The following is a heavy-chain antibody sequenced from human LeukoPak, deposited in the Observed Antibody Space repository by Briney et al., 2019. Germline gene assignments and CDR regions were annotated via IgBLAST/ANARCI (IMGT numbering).Heavy chain of an antibody. D-gene: IGHD3-16*01. J-gene: IGHJ4*02. CDR1: GSSITSVSHY. V-gene: IGHV4-39*01. CDR3: ARRWGNIVGVTYEY. CDR2: IYYTGST. Sequence: SETLSLTCTISGSSITSVSHYWGWIRQPPGKGLEWIGDIYYTGSTYYSPSLRSRVTMSVHTSENQFSLRLISVTAVDTAVYYCARRWGNIVGVTYEYWGQGTLVTVSS.